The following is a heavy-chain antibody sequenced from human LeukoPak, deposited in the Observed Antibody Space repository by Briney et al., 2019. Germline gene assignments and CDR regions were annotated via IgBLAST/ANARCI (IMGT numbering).Heavy chain of an antibody. CDR2: ISYDGSNK. Sequence: GGSLRLSCAASGFTFSSYGMHWVRQAPGKGLEWVAVISYDGSNKYYADSVKGRFTISRDNAKNSLYLQMNSLRAEDTAVYYCAREDDIVGAHFDYWGQGTLVTVSS. CDR1: GFTFSSYG. J-gene: IGHJ4*02. D-gene: IGHD1-26*01. CDR3: AREDDIVGAHFDY. V-gene: IGHV3-30*03.